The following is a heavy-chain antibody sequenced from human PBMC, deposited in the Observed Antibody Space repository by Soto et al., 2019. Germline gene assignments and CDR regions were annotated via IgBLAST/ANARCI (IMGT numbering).Heavy chain of an antibody. J-gene: IGHJ4*02. D-gene: IGHD2-15*01. CDR3: ARDKGYCSDTSCPDFDY. CDR2: IIPILGIA. Sequence: SVKVSCKASGGTFSSYTISWVRQAPGQGLEWMGRIIPILGIANYAKKFQGRVTITADTSTSTAYMELSSLRYEDTAVYYCARDKGYCSDTSCPDFDYWGQGTLVTVSS. V-gene: IGHV1-69*04. CDR1: GGTFSSYT.